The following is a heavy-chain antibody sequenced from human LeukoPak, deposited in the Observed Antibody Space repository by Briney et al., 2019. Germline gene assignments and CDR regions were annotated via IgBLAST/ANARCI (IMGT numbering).Heavy chain of an antibody. J-gene: IGHJ4*02. CDR2: IHYSGST. CDR3: ARLPPATGRFDS. D-gene: IGHD1-1*01. V-gene: IGHV4-59*08. Sequence: SETLSLTCRVSLGSISSFYWSWIRQPPGKGLEWIGYIHYSGSTNYNPSLKSRVTISVDTSKNQFSLRLSSVTAADTAVYYCARLPPATGRFDSWGQGTLVTVSS. CDR1: LGSISSFY.